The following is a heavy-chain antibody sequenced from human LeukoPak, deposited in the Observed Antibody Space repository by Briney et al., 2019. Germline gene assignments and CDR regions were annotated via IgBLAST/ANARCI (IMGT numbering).Heavy chain of an antibody. CDR1: GFGLSSHW. D-gene: IGHD6-25*01. V-gene: IGHV3-7*01. CDR2: IKPDGSEK. Sequence: GGSLRLSCAASGFGLSSHWMTWVRQAPGKGLEWVANIKPDGSEKNYVDSVKGRFTISRDNAKNSLYLQMNNLRAEDTAVYYCARAGGLDYWGQGTLVTVSS. CDR3: ARAGGLDY. J-gene: IGHJ4*02.